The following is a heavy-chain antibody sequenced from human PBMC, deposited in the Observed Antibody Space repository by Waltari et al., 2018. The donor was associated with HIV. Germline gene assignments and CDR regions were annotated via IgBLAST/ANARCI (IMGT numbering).Heavy chain of an antibody. CDR1: GNAFATYD. V-gene: IGHV1-8*01. J-gene: IGHJ6*02. CDR3: ARGGSASMDV. Sequence: QVQLVKSGAEVKKHEASVKVSCNATGNAFATYDVNWVRQATGQGPEWMGWMSPNSGNTVYAQEFQGRVTMTRDTSISTVYMELSSLTSEDTAVYYCARGGSASMDVWGQGTTVTVSS. CDR2: MSPNSGNT.